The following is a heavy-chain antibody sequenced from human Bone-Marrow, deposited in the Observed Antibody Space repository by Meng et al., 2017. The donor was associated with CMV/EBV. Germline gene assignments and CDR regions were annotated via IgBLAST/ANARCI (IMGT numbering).Heavy chain of an antibody. CDR1: GFTFSDYY. CDR2: ISWDGTNK. D-gene: IGHD2-2*01. V-gene: IGHV3-30-3*01. Sequence: GGSLRLSCAASGFTFSDYYMNWVRQAPGKGLEWVALISWDGTNKYYADSVRGRFTISRDNSKNTLYLQMNSLRAEDTAVYYCARDGLRRYQPEYYYYGLDVWGQGTTVTVAS. CDR3: ARDGLRRYQPEYYYYGLDV. J-gene: IGHJ6*02.